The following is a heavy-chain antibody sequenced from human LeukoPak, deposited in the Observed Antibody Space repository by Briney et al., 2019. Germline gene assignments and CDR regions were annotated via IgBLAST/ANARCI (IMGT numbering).Heavy chain of an antibody. CDR1: GFTFSSYS. D-gene: IGHD2-15*01. Sequence: GGSLRLSCAASGFTFSSYSMNWARQAPGKGLEWVSSISSSSSYIYYADSVKGRFTISRDNAKNSLYLQMNSLRAEDTAVYYCAREVAAAPNWFDPWGQGTLVTVSS. CDR3: AREVAAAPNWFDP. J-gene: IGHJ5*02. CDR2: ISSSSSYI. V-gene: IGHV3-21*01.